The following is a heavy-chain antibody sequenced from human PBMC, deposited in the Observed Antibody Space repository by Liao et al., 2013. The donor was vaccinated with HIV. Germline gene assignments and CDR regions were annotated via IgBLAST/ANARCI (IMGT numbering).Heavy chain of an antibody. CDR1: GESMTSSDNY. CDR2: INRGGRT. D-gene: IGHD5-12*01. V-gene: IGHV4-39*07. CDR3: ATSMWGDIVATPEIGAFDI. Sequence: QLQLRESGPGLLKPSETLSLTCSVSGESMTSSDNYWGWVRQSPGKDLQWIGSINRGGRTYYNPSLKSRVTMSVDTSKNQFSLKLSSVTAADTAVFYCATSMWGDIVATPEIGAFDIWGQGTMVTVSS. J-gene: IGHJ3*02.